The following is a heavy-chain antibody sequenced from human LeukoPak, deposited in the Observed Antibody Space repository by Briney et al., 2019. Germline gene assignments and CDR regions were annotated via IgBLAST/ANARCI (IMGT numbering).Heavy chain of an antibody. V-gene: IGHV3-33*06. Sequence: PGGSLGLSCAASGFTFSSYGMYWVRQAPGKGLEWVAVIWYDGSNKYYADSVKGRFTISRDNSKNTLYLQMNSLRAEDTAVYYCAKAGPRYSSSSDPSQFFNYWGQGTLVTVSS. CDR3: AKAGPRYSSSSDPSQFFNY. D-gene: IGHD6-6*01. J-gene: IGHJ4*02. CDR1: GFTFSSYG. CDR2: IWYDGSNK.